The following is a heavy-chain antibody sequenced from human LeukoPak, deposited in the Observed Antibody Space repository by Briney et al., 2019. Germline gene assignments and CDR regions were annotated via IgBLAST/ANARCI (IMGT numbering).Heavy chain of an antibody. CDR3: ARDPPMDRAPFDI. CDR1: GFTFSSYW. CDR2: IKQDGSEK. Sequence: PGGSLRLSCAASGFTFSSYWMSWVRQAPGKGLEWVANIKQDGSEKYYVDSVKGRFTISRDNAKNSLYLQMNSLRSEDTAVYYCARDPPMDRAPFDIWGQGPMVTVSS. J-gene: IGHJ3*02. V-gene: IGHV3-7*01. D-gene: IGHD3/OR15-3a*01.